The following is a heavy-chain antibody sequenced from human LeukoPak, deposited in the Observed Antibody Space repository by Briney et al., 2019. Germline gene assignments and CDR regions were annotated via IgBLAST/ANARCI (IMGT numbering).Heavy chain of an antibody. CDR2: IYYSGST. V-gene: IGHV4-59*08. Sequence: SETLSLTCTVSGGSISSYYWSWIRQPPGKGLEWIGYIYYSGSTNYNPSLKSRVTISVDTSKNQFSLKLSSVTAADTAVYYCARWGSFDAFDIWGQGTMVTVSS. J-gene: IGHJ3*02. CDR3: ARWGSFDAFDI. D-gene: IGHD3-16*01. CDR1: GGSISSYY.